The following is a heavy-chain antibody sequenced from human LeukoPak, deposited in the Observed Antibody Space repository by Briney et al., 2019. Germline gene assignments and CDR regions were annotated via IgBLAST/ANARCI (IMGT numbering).Heavy chain of an antibody. CDR2: IYYSGST. Sequence: SETLSLTCTVPGGSISSSSYYWGWIRQPPGKGLEWIGSIYYSGSTYYNPSLKSRVTISVDTSKNQFSLKLSSVTAADTAVYYCARQSALSYYYDSSGYYTSEYFQHWGQGTLVTVSS. V-gene: IGHV4-39*01. J-gene: IGHJ1*01. CDR3: ARQSALSYYYDSSGYYTSEYFQH. D-gene: IGHD3-22*01. CDR1: GGSISSSSYY.